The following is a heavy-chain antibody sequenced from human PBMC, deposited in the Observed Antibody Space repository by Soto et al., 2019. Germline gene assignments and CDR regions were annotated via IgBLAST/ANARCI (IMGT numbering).Heavy chain of an antibody. Sequence: GGSLRLSCAAAGFTFDDFAMYWVRQAPGKGLEWVSAISWSSGNTAYADSVKGRFTISRDNAKNSLYLQMNSLKDEDTALYYCAKGGSGALIAAAGTDNWFDPWGQGTLVTVSS. J-gene: IGHJ5*02. CDR3: AKGGSGALIAAAGTDNWFDP. V-gene: IGHV3-9*01. D-gene: IGHD6-13*01. CDR1: GFTFDDFA. CDR2: ISWSSGNT.